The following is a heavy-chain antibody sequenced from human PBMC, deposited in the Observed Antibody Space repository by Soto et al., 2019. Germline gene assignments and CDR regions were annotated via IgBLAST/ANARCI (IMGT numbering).Heavy chain of an antibody. CDR2: IYYSGST. Sequence: NLSETLSLTCTVSGGSISSGDYYWGWLRQPPGEGLEWIGSIYYSGSTYYNPSLKSRVTISVDTSKNQFSLKLSSVTAADTAVYYCATWTYYDFWSGYLTPAGYFDYWGQGTLVTVSS. CDR1: GGSISSGDYY. J-gene: IGHJ4*02. V-gene: IGHV4-39*01. D-gene: IGHD3-3*01. CDR3: ATWTYYDFWSGYLTPAGYFDY.